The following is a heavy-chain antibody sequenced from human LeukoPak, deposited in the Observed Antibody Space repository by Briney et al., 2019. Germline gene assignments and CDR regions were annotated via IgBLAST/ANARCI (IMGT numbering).Heavy chain of an antibody. V-gene: IGHV3-9*01. CDR2: ISWNSGSI. Sequence: GRSLRLSCAASGFTFDDYAMHWVRQAPGKGLEWVSGISWNSGSIGYADSVKGRFTISRDNSKNTLYLQMNSLRAEDTAVYYCAKDRTIFGVVIGDYWGQGTLVTVSS. J-gene: IGHJ4*02. CDR3: AKDRTIFGVVIGDY. CDR1: GFTFDDYA. D-gene: IGHD3-3*01.